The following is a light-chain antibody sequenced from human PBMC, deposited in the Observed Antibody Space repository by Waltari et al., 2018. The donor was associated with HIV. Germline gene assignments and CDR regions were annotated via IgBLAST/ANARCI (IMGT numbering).Light chain of an antibody. J-gene: IGKJ1*01. CDR2: KAS. V-gene: IGKV1-5*03. CDR1: LGIDDW. CDR3: QEYNRG. Sequence: DSQMTQSLSTLSASVGDRVTITCRASLGIDDWLAWYQQKPGKAPKLLIYKASNLETGVPSRFSGSGFGTEFTLTISSLQPDDLATYYCQEYNRGFGQGTKVEIK.